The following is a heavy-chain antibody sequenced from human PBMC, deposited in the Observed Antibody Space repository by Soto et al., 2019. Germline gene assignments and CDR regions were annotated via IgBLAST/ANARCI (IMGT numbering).Heavy chain of an antibody. CDR1: GYTSSIYG. V-gene: IGHV1-18*04. Sequence: QGQLVQSGAEVKKPGASVNVSCKASGYTSSIYGISRVRQAPGQGLEWMAWISGYNGNIKYAQKFQGRVTVATDTTTTGAYMELRSLRSDDTAVYYCARDVSGGTYPWFFDLWGRGTLVTVSS. J-gene: IGHJ2*01. CDR3: ARDVSGGTYPWFFDL. CDR2: ISGYNGNI. D-gene: IGHD1-26*01.